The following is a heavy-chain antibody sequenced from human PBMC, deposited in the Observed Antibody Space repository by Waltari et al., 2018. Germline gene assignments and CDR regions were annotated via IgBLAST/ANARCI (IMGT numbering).Heavy chain of an antibody. D-gene: IGHD3-10*01. V-gene: IGHV3-23*01. J-gene: IGHJ4*02. CDR2: VSGGGGES. CDR3: AKDTRGYGSGSFGFDY. Sequence: VRQSPGEGLEWVSGVSGGGGESFYVDSVKGRFTISRDNSKKTLYLQMNNLRAEDTAMYYCAKDTRGYGSGSFGFDYWGQGTLVTVSS.